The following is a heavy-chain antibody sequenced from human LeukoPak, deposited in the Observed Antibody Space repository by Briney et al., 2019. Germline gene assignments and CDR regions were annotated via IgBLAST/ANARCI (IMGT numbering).Heavy chain of an antibody. Sequence: SETLSLTCTVSGGSISSYYWSWLRQPPGKGLEWIGYIYYSGSTNYNPSLKSRVTISVDTSKNQFSLKLSSVIAADTAVYYCARGWELPHFDYWGQGTLVTVSS. CDR2: IYYSGST. CDR1: GGSISSYY. D-gene: IGHD1-26*01. J-gene: IGHJ4*02. V-gene: IGHV4-59*01. CDR3: ARGWELPHFDY.